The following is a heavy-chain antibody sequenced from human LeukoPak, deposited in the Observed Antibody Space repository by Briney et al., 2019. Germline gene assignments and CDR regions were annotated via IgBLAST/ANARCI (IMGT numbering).Heavy chain of an antibody. V-gene: IGHV7-4-1*02. J-gene: IGHJ4*02. Sequence: ASVKVSCKASGYTFTSYAMNWVRQAPGQGLEWMGWINTNKGNPTYAQGFTGRFVFSLDTSVTTAYLQITSLQAEDTTVYYCARVGYGGYRWLDYWGQGTQVTVS. CDR3: ARVGYGGYRWLDY. CDR1: GYTFTSYA. D-gene: IGHD4-17*01. CDR2: INTNKGNP.